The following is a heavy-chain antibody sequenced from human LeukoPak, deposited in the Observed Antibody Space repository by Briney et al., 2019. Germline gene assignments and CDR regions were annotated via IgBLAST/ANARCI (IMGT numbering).Heavy chain of an antibody. Sequence: SETLSLTCTVSGGSISSYYWSWIRQPPGKGLEWIGYIYYSGSTNYNPSLKSRVTISVDRSKNQFSLKLGSVTAADTAVYYCARDEARVLDYWGQGTLVTVSS. CDR2: IYYSGST. J-gene: IGHJ4*02. CDR1: GGSISSYY. CDR3: ARDEARVLDY. V-gene: IGHV4-59*01.